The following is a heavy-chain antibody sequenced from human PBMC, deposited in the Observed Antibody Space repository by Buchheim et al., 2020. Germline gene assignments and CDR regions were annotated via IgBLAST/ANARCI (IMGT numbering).Heavy chain of an antibody. CDR1: GFTFSSYA. V-gene: IGHV3-23*01. J-gene: IGHJ6*02. CDR3: LTQANWGSYYYYGMDV. CDR2: INGSGGST. D-gene: IGHD7-27*01. Sequence: EVQLLESGGGLVQPGGSLRLSCAASGFTFSSYAMSWVRQAPGKGLEWVSAINGSGGSTYYADSVKGRVTISRDNSKNTLYLQMNSLRAEETAVYYCLTQANWGSYYYYGMDVWGQGTTVTVSS.